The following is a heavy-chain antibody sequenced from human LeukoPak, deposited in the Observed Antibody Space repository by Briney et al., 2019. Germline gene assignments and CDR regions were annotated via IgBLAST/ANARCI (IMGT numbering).Heavy chain of an antibody. J-gene: IGHJ4*02. CDR1: GGTFSSYA. CDR2: IIPIFGTA. D-gene: IGHD6-13*01. Sequence: SVKVSCKASGGTFSSYAISWVRQAPGQGLEWMGGIIPIFGTANYAQKFQGRVTITADESTSTAYMELSSLRSDDTAVYYCARDLAAAGLDYWGQGTLVTVSS. CDR3: ARDLAAAGLDY. V-gene: IGHV1-69*13.